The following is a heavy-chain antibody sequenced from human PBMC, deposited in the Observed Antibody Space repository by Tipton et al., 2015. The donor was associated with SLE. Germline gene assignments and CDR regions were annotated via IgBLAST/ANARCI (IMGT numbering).Heavy chain of an antibody. V-gene: IGHV3-30-3*01. CDR1: GFTFSSYP. CDR2: ISYDGDNR. CDR3: AGRIGGYYGMDV. J-gene: IGHJ6*02. D-gene: IGHD2-15*01. Sequence: SLRLSCVASGFTFSSYPVHWVRQAPGKGLEWVAVISYDGDNRDYADSVQGRFTISRDNSKNTLYLQVNSLRVEDTAVYYCAGRIGGYYGMDVWGQGTTVTVSS.